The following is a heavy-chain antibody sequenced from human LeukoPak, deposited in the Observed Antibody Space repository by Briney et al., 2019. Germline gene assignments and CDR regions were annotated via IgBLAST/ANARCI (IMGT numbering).Heavy chain of an antibody. CDR2: IYYSGST. J-gene: IGHJ5*02. Sequence: PSETLSLTCTVSGGSISSYYWSWIRQPPGKGLEWIGYIYYSGSTNYNPSLKSRVTISVDTSKNQFSLKLSSVTAADTALYYCARSNSSSWYRRGRNWFDPWGQGTLVTVSS. CDR3: ARSNSSSWYRRGRNWFDP. D-gene: IGHD6-13*01. CDR1: GGSISSYY. V-gene: IGHV4-59*08.